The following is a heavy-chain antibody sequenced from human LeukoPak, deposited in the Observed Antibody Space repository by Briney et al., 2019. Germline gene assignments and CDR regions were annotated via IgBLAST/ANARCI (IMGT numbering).Heavy chain of an antibody. CDR2: IYYSGST. Sequence: SETLSLTCTVSGGSISSYYWSWIRQPPGKGLEWIGYIYYSGSTNYNPSLKSRVTISVDTSKNQFSLKLSSVTAADTAVYYCARVSVVVTAIGAFDIWGQGTMVTVSS. CDR1: GGSISSYY. V-gene: IGHV4-59*01. J-gene: IGHJ3*02. D-gene: IGHD2-21*02. CDR3: ARVSVVVTAIGAFDI.